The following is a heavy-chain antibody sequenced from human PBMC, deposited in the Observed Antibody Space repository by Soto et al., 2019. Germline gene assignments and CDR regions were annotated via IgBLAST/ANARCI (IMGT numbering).Heavy chain of an antibody. CDR3: VAGLGASGFNWLEH. J-gene: IGHJ5*02. CDR1: GCSISEKH. V-gene: IGHV4-4*07. Sequence: ETLSLTCLVSGCSISEKHWNWVRQPPGKGLEWIGRIFANGHTDYNPSPKSRVTMSVDASKNQFSLRLTSITAADTAVYYCVAGLGASGFNWLEHWGRGNPVNVPS. D-gene: IGHD1-26*01. CDR2: IFANGHT.